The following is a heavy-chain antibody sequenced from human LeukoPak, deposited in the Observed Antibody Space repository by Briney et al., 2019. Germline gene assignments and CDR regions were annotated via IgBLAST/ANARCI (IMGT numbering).Heavy chain of an antibody. Sequence: SETLSLTCTVSGGSISSSDNYWGWIRQPPGKGLEWIGTIYYSGSTYYNPSLKSRVIISVDTSKSQFSLKLSSVTAADTAVYYCASLRSRSSWTAFYFDYWGQGTLVTVSS. J-gene: IGHJ4*02. CDR2: IYYSGST. D-gene: IGHD6-13*01. V-gene: IGHV4-39*01. CDR1: GGSISSSDNY. CDR3: ASLRSRSSWTAFYFDY.